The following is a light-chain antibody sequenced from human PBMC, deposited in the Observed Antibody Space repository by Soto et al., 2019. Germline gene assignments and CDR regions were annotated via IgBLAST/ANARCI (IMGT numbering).Light chain of an antibody. Sequence: DIQMTQSPSTLSGSVRDRVTITFRASQTISSWLAWYQQKPGKAPKLLISAASTLQSGVPSGFSGSGSGTDFTLTISSLQPEDFATYYCQQTYNTPYTFGQGTRLEI. V-gene: IGKV1-39*01. CDR2: AAS. CDR1: QTISSW. CDR3: QQTYNTPYT. J-gene: IGKJ5*01.